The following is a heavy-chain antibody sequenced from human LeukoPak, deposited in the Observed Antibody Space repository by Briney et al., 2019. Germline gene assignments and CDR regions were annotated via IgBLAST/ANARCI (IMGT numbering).Heavy chain of an antibody. CDR2: ISHIGRT. CDR3: ARDNGYSYGIDY. CDR1: GDSFSSHY. D-gene: IGHD5-18*01. V-gene: IGHV4-59*11. Sequence: PSETLSLTCAVSGDSFSSHYWTWIRQSPGTGLEWIGYISHIGRTNYNLPLKSRVTISLDTSNNQFSLRLSSVTAADTAVYYCARDNGYSYGIDYWGQGRLVTVSS. J-gene: IGHJ4*02.